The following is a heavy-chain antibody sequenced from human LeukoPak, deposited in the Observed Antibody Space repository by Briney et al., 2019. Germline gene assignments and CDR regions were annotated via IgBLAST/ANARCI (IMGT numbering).Heavy chain of an antibody. CDR2: IYSSGST. V-gene: IGHV4-61*02. D-gene: IGHD6-6*01. CDR1: GGSISSGSYY. J-gene: IGHJ5*02. Sequence: ASETLSLTCTVSGGSISSGSYYWSWIRQPAGKGLEWIGRIYSSGSTNYNPSLKSRVTISVDTSKNQFSLKLSSVTAAADTAVYYCARDWGVATIAARALFNWFDPWGQGTLVTVSS. CDR3: ARDWGVATIAARALFNWFDP.